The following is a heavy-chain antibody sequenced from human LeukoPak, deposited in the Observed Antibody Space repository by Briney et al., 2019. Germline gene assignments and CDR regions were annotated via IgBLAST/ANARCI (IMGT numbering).Heavy chain of an antibody. J-gene: IGHJ4*02. CDR2: ISYSGDT. CDR3: ARELVLWFGESRQNIDY. V-gene: IGHV4-59*01. Sequence: PSETPSLTCSVSGGSINSYYWSWIRQPPGKGLEWIGYISYSGDTNYNPSLKSRVTISLVTSKNQFSLKVNSVTTADTAVYYCARELVLWFGESRQNIDYWGQGTLVTVSS. D-gene: IGHD3-10*01. CDR1: GGSINSYY.